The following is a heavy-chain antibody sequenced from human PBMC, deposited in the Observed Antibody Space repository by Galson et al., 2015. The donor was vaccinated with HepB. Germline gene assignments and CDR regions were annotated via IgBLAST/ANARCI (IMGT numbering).Heavy chain of an antibody. CDR1: GFTFSSYA. CDR2: LSGSGAST. Sequence: SLRLSCAASGFTFSSYAMSWARQAPGKGLEWVSGLSGSGASTHYADSVKGRFTVSRDNSKNTLYLQINSLRAEDTAVHYCANDYCSSSTCGFDNWGQGTLVTVSS. V-gene: IGHV3-23*01. D-gene: IGHD2-2*01. CDR3: ANDYCSSSTCGFDN. J-gene: IGHJ4*02.